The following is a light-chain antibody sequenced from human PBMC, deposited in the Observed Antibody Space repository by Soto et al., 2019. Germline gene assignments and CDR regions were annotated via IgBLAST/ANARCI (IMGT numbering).Light chain of an antibody. V-gene: IGKV1-12*01. CDR1: QGFGSW. Sequence: DIQMTQSPSSVSASVGDRVTITCRASQGFGSWLAWYQQKPGKAPKLLIYAASSLQSGVPSRFSGSGSGTDFPLTISSLQPEDFATYYCHQANSLLTFGGGTKVEIK. J-gene: IGKJ4*01. CDR2: AAS. CDR3: HQANSLLT.